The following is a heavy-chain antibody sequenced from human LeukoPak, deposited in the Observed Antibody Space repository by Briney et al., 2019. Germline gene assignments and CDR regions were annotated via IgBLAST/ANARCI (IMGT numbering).Heavy chain of an antibody. V-gene: IGHV3-30*02. Sequence: GGSLRLSCAASGFTFSSYGMHWVRQAPGEGLEWVAFIRYDGSNKYYADSVKGRFTISRDNSKNTLYLQMNSLRAEDTAVYYCAKGSIVGATLFDYWGQGTLVTVSS. CDR1: GFTFSSYG. D-gene: IGHD1-26*01. J-gene: IGHJ4*02. CDR2: IRYDGSNK. CDR3: AKGSIVGATLFDY.